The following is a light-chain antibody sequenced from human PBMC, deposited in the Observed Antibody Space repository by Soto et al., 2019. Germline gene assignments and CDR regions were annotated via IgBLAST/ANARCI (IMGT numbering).Light chain of an antibody. CDR1: QSVRSSY. CDR2: GAS. Sequence: EIVLTQSPDTLSLSPGESATLSCRASQSVRSSYLAWYQHKPGQAPSLLIYGASSRATGVPDRFSGSGSETDFTLTISRLEPEDFAVYYCQQYGTFPRTFGQGTKVDIK. CDR3: QQYGTFPRT. J-gene: IGKJ1*01. V-gene: IGKV3-20*01.